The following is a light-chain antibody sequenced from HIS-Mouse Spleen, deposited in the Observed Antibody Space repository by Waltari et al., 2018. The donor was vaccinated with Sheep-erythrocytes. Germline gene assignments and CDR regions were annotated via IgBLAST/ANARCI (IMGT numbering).Light chain of an antibody. J-gene: IGLJ1*01. CDR2: QDS. CDR1: KLGDKY. CDR3: AAWDDSLNGYV. V-gene: IGLV3-1*01. Sequence: SYELTQPPSVSVSPGQAASITCSGDKLGDKYACWYQQKPGQSPVLVIYQDSKRPSGIPERFSGSKSGTSASLAISGLQSEDEAYYYCAAWDDSLNGYVFGTGTKVTVL.